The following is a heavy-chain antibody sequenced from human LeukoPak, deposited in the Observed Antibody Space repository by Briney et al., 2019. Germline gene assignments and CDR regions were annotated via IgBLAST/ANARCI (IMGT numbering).Heavy chain of an antibody. J-gene: IGHJ3*02. V-gene: IGHV1-8*01. D-gene: IGHD3-3*01. CDR3: ARTVGPPGDFWGGYETTNDAFDI. CDR1: GYTFTSYD. Sequence: ASVKVSCKASGYTFTSYDINWVRQATGQGLEWMGWMNPNSGNTGYVQKFQGRVTMTRNTSISTAYMELSSLRSEDTAVYYCARTVGPPGDFWGGYETTNDAFDIWGQGTMVTVSS. CDR2: MNPNSGNT.